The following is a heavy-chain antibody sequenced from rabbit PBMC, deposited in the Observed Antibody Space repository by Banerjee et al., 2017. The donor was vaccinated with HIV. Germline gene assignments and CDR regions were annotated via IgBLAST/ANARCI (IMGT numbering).Heavy chain of an antibody. CDR3: ARGDFSGYNL. CDR2: IDPVFGTT. V-gene: IGHV1S45*01. J-gene: IGHJ4*01. Sequence: QEQLKESGGGLVQPGGSLKLSCKASGFDFSRYYMSWVRQAPGKGLEWIGYIDPVFGTTYYATWAKGRFTISKTSSTTVTLQMTSLTAADMATYFCARGDFSGYNLWGPGTLVNVS. CDR1: GFDFSRYYM. D-gene: IGHD1-1*01.